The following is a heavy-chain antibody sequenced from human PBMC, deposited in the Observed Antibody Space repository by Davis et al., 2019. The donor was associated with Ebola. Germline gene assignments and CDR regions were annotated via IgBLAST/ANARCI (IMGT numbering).Heavy chain of an antibody. CDR1: GYTFTTYG. CDR2: IIPIFGTA. D-gene: IGHD6-13*01. V-gene: IGHV1-69*13. Sequence: SVKVSCKASGYTFTTYGITWVRQAPGQGLEWMGGIIPIFGTANYAQKFQGRVTITADESTSTAYMELSSLRSEDTAVYYCARGSRSSWYEWFDPWGQGTLVTVSS. CDR3: ARGSRSSWYEWFDP. J-gene: IGHJ5*02.